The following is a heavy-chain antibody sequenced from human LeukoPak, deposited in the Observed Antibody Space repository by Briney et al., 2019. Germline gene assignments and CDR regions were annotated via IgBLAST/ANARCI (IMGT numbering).Heavy chain of an antibody. CDR1: GFTFSSYG. J-gene: IGHJ5*02. Sequence: GRSLRLSCAASGFTFSSYGMHWVRQAPGKGLEWVAVISYDGSNKYYADSVKGRFTISRDNSKNTLYLQMNSLRAEDTAVYYCAKDPRKRRSGRGINWFDPWGQGTLVTVSS. CDR3: AKDPRKRRSGRGINWFDP. D-gene: IGHD1-26*01. CDR2: ISYDGSNK. V-gene: IGHV3-30*18.